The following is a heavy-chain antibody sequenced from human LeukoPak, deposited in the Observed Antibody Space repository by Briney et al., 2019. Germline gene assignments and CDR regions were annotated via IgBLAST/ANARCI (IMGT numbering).Heavy chain of an antibody. J-gene: IGHJ4*02. Sequence: PSETLSLTCTVSGGSISSYYWSWIRQPPGKGLEWNGNIFTSGSTNYNPSLKSRVTISVDTSKNQFSLKLSSVTAADTAVYYCARPYSSGWRGGFGYWGQGTLVTVSS. CDR2: IFTSGST. CDR1: GGSISSYY. D-gene: IGHD6-19*01. V-gene: IGHV4-4*09. CDR3: ARPYSSGWRGGFGY.